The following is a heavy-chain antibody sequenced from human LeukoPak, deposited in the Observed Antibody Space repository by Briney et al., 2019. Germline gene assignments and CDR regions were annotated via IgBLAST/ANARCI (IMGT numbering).Heavy chain of an antibody. CDR3: AREFSPYYFDY. J-gene: IGHJ4*02. V-gene: IGHV3-48*01. CDR1: GFTFSSYS. CDR2: ISSSSSTI. Sequence: GGSLRLSCAASGFTFSSYSMNWVRQAPGKGLEWVSYISSSSSTIYYADSVKGRFTISRDNAKNSLYLQMNSLRAEDTAVYYCAREFSPYYFDYWGQGTLVTVSS.